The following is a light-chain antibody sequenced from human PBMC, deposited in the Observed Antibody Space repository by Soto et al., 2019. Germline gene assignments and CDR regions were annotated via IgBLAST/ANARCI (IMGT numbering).Light chain of an antibody. CDR3: CSYAGSATYV. CDR1: TRYVGSYSL. J-gene: IGLJ1*01. Sequence: QSVLVQPASVAGSPGQSISISCTGTTRYVGSYSLVSWYQQHPGKAPKLMIYEGTKRPSGVSNRFSGSKSGNTASLTISGLQADDEADYYCCSYAGSATYVFGTGTKVSVL. V-gene: IGLV2-23*01. CDR2: EGT.